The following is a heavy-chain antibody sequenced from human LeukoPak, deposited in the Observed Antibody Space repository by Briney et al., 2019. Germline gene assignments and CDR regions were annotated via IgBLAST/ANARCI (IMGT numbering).Heavy chain of an antibody. CDR3: ARSPVWSAYSYYFDY. J-gene: IGHJ4*02. CDR1: GGSFSGYY. CDR2: INHSGST. V-gene: IGHV4-34*01. Sequence: SETLSLTCAVYGGSFSGYYWSWIRQPPGKGLERIGEINHSGSTNYNPSLKSRVTILVDTSKNQFSLKLSSVTAADTAAYYCARSPVWSAYSYYFDYWGQGTLVTVSS. D-gene: IGHD3-3*01.